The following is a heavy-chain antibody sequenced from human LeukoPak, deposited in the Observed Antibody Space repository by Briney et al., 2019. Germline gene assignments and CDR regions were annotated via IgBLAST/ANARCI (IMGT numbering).Heavy chain of an antibody. Sequence: SETLSLTCTVSRGSISGYYWSWIRQHPGKGLEWIGYIYYSGSTYYNPSLKSRVTISVDTSKNQFSLKLSSVTAADTAVHYCARDLDGGGLLDYWGQGTLVTVSS. D-gene: IGHD2-21*01. V-gene: IGHV4-31*03. CDR3: ARDLDGGGLLDY. CDR1: RGSISGYY. J-gene: IGHJ4*02. CDR2: IYYSGST.